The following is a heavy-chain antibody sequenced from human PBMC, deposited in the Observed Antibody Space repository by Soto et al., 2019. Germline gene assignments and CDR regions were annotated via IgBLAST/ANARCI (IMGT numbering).Heavy chain of an antibody. D-gene: IGHD3-9*01. CDR2: IYYSGST. CDR3: ARLYYDILTGYYAFDI. Sequence: SETLSLTCTVSGGSISSYYWSWIRQPPGKGLEWIGYIYYSGSTNYNPSLKSRVTISVDTSKNQFSLKLSSVTAADTAVYYCARLYYDILTGYYAFDIWGQGTMVTVSS. J-gene: IGHJ3*02. V-gene: IGHV4-59*01. CDR1: GGSISSYY.